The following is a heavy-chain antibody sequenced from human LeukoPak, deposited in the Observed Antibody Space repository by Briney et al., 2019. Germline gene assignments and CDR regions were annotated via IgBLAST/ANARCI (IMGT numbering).Heavy chain of an antibody. J-gene: IGHJ4*02. D-gene: IGHD2-15*01. CDR2: IYHSGST. V-gene: IGHV4-4*02. CDR3: ARDLGYCSGGSCYSGHFDY. CDR1: GGSISSSNW. Sequence: PSETLSLTCAVSGGSISSSNWWSWVRQPPGKGLEWIGEIYHSGSTNYNPSLKSRVTISVDKSKNQFSLKLSSVTAADTAVYYCARDLGYCSGGSCYSGHFDYWGQGTLVTVSS.